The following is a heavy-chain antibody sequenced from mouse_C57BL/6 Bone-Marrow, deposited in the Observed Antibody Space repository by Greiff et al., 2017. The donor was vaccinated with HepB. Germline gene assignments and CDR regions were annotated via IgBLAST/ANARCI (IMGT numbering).Heavy chain of an antibody. J-gene: IGHJ2*01. Sequence: DVMLVESGGGLVKPGGSLKLSCAASGFTFSDYGMHWVRQAPEKGLEWVAYISSGSSTIYYADTVKGRFTISRDNAKNTLFLQMTSLRSEDTAMYYCARDITTVVDYFDYWGQGTTLTVSS. CDR3: ARDITTVVDYFDY. CDR2: ISSGSSTI. D-gene: IGHD1-1*01. V-gene: IGHV5-17*01. CDR1: GFTFSDYG.